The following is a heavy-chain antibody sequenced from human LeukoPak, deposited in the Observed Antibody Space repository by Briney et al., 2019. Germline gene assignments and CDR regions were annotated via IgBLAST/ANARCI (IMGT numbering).Heavy chain of an antibody. CDR3: ARVLAPFHSGSCFDY. CDR1: GYTFTGYY. J-gene: IGHJ4*02. V-gene: IGHV1-2*02. D-gene: IGHD1-26*01. CDR2: INPNSGGT. Sequence: GASVKVSCKASGYTFTGYYMHWVRQAPGQGLEWMGWINPNSGGTNYAQKFQGRVTMTRDTSISTAYMELSGLRSDDTAVYYCARVLAPFHSGSCFDYWGQGTLVTVSS.